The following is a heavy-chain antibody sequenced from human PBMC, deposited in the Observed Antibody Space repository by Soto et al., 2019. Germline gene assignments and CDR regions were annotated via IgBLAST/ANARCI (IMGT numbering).Heavy chain of an antibody. CDR1: GGSISSGDYY. CDR2: IYYSGST. D-gene: IGHD2-15*01. J-gene: IGHJ4*02. Sequence: QVQLQESDPGLVKPSQTLSLTCTVSGGSISSGDYYWSWIRQPPGKGLEWIGYIYYSGSTYYNPSLKSRVTISVDTSKNQFSLKLSSVTAADTAVYYCARGRYCSGGSCYSDFDYWGQGTLVTVSS. CDR3: ARGRYCSGGSCYSDFDY. V-gene: IGHV4-30-4*01.